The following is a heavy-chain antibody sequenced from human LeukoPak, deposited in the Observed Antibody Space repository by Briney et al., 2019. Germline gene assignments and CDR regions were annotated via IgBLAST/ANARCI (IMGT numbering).Heavy chain of an antibody. D-gene: IGHD6-19*01. Sequence: GGSLRLSCAASGFTFDDYAMLWVRQAPGKGLEWVSGISWNSGSIGYADSVKGRFTISRDNAKNSLYLQMNSLRAEDTALYYCAKGGIAVTWGQGTLVTVSS. V-gene: IGHV3-9*01. CDR1: GFTFDDYA. CDR3: AKGGIAVT. J-gene: IGHJ5*02. CDR2: ISWNSGSI.